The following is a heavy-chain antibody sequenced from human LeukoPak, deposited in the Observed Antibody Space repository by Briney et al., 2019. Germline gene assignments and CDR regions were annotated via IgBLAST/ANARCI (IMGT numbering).Heavy chain of an antibody. Sequence: SETLSLTCAVYGGSFSGYYWSWIRQPPGKGLEWIGEINHSGSTNYNPSLKSRVTISVDTSKNQFSLKLSSVTAADTAVYYCASRWLRSHFDYWGQGTLVTVSS. J-gene: IGHJ4*02. CDR2: INHSGST. CDR3: ASRWLRSHFDY. CDR1: GGSFSGYY. D-gene: IGHD5-12*01. V-gene: IGHV4-34*01.